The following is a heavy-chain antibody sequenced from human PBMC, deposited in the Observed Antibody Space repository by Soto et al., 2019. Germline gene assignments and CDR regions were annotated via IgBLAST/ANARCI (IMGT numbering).Heavy chain of an antibody. J-gene: IGHJ3*02. D-gene: IGHD1-26*01. CDR3: ARSSKGRQLELLSSRAFDI. Sequence: QVQLVQSGAEVKKPGSSVKVSCKASGGTFSSYAISWVRQAPGQGLEWMGGIIPIFGTANYAQKFKGRVTITADESTSTAYMELSSLRSEDTAVYYCARSSKGRQLELLSSRAFDIWGQGTMVTVSS. CDR2: IIPIFGTA. V-gene: IGHV1-69*12. CDR1: GGTFSSYA.